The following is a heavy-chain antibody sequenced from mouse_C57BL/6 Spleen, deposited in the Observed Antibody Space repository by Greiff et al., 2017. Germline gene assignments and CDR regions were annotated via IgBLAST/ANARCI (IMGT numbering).Heavy chain of an antibody. V-gene: IGHV5-9-1*02. CDR3: TRGDGNGWYFDV. CDR2: ISSGGDYI. J-gene: IGHJ1*03. D-gene: IGHD2-3*01. Sequence: EVNVVESGEGLVKPGGSLKLSCAASGFTFSSYAMSWVRQTPEKRLEWVAYISSGGDYIYYADTVKGRFTISRDNARNTLYLQMSSLKSEDTAMYYCTRGDGNGWYFDVWGTGTTVTVSS. CDR1: GFTFSSYA.